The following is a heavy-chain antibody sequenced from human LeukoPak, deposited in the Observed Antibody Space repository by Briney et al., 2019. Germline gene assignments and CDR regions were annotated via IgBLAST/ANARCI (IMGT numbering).Heavy chain of an antibody. CDR3: ARVHPYCSRTSCYFH. J-gene: IGHJ4*02. Sequence: GASVKVSCKASGYTFTSYGINWVRQAPGQGLEWMGWISAYNGNTNYAQKLQGRVTMTTDTSTSTAYMELRRLGSDDTAVYYCARVHPYCSRTSCYFHWGQGTLVTVSS. V-gene: IGHV1-18*01. CDR2: ISAYNGNT. CDR1: GYTFTSYG. D-gene: IGHD2-2*01.